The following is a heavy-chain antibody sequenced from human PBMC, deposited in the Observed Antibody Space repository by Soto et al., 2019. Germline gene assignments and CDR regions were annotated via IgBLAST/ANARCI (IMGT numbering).Heavy chain of an antibody. CDR2: IYWDDDK. J-gene: IGHJ4*01. CDR3: AHRVLRTVFGLVTTTAIYFDF. CDR1: GFSLTTSGVG. V-gene: IGHV2-5*02. Sequence: QITLNESGPTVVSPTETLTLTCRFSGFSLTTSGVGVGWIRQSPGKAPEWLALIYWDDDKRYSASLKTSLPITKDTSKNLVVLTVSDLDPTHTATYYCAHRVLRTVFGLVTTTAIYFDFWGHGTPVAVSS. D-gene: IGHD3-3*01.